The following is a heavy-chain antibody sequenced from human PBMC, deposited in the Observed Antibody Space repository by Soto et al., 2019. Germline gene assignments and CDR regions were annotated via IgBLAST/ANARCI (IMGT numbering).Heavy chain of an antibody. Sequence: ASLKVSCKASGYTFTGYHIHGVRQAPGQGLEWMGWINTNSGDTNYAQNFQGWVTMTRDTSINTAYVELGRLRSDDTAVYYCARWVGASNWFDPWGQGTLVTVSS. CDR2: INTNSGDT. CDR3: ARWVGASNWFDP. J-gene: IGHJ5*02. CDR1: GYTFTGYH. D-gene: IGHD1-26*01. V-gene: IGHV1-2*04.